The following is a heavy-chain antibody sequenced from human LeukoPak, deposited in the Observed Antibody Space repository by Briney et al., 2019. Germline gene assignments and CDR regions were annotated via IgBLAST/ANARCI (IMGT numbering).Heavy chain of an antibody. V-gene: IGHV3-23*01. J-gene: IGHJ6*02. CDR2: ISGSGGST. CDR1: GFTFSSYA. D-gene: IGHD4-17*01. CDR3: AGSTVTTVSYYYGMDV. Sequence: GASLRLSCAASGFTFSSYAMSSGRQAPGEGLEWGSHISGSGGSTYYADSVKGRFTISRDNSKNTLYLQMNSLRAEDTAVYYCAGSTVTTVSYYYGMDVWGQGTTVTVSS.